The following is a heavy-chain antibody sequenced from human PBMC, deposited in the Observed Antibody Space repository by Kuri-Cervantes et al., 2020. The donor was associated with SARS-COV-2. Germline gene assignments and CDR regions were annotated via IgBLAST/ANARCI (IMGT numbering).Heavy chain of an antibody. D-gene: IGHD3-16*01. CDR2: IYPGDSDT. V-gene: IGHV5-51*01. CDR3: ARLGGYYYYYMDV. J-gene: IGHJ6*03. Sequence: GGSLRLSCKGSGYSFTSYWIGWVRQMPGKGLEWMGIIYPGDSDTRYSPSFQGQVTISADKSISTAYLQWSSLKASDTATYYCARLGGYYYYYMDVWGKGTTVTVSS. CDR1: GYSFTSYW.